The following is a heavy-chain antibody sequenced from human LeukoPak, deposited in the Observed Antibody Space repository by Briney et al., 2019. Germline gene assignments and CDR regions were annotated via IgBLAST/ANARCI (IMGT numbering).Heavy chain of an antibody. CDR3: ARWHYGSTSFDY. CDR1: GGSISSSSYY. V-gene: IGHV4-39*01. D-gene: IGHD3-10*01. J-gene: IGHJ4*02. CDR2: IYYSGST. Sequence: PSETLSLTCTVSGGSISSSSYYWGWIRQPPGKGLEWIGSIYYSGSTYYNPSLKSRVTISVDTSKNQFSLKLSSVTAADTAVYYCARWHYGSTSFDYWGQGTPVTVSS.